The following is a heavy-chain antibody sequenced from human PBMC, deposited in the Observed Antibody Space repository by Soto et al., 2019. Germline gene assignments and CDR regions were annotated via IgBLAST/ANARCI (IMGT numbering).Heavy chain of an antibody. Sequence: SETLSLTCAASRSSISSGRYSWSWIRQPPGKGLEWIGYIYHSGSTYYNPSLKSRVTISVDRSKNQFSLKLSSVTAADTAVYYCAILHIAARDDWLDPWGEGTVVTVSS. D-gene: IGHD6-6*01. V-gene: IGHV4-30-2*01. CDR3: AILHIAARDDWLDP. J-gene: IGHJ5*02. CDR1: RSSISSGRYS. CDR2: IYHSGST.